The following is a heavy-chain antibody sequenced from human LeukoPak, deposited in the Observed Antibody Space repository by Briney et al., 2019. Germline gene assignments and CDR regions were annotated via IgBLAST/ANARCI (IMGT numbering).Heavy chain of an antibody. CDR3: ARVGIYGDLFDY. J-gene: IGHJ4*02. V-gene: IGHV4-59*01. Sequence: SETLSLTCTVSGGSISSYYWSWIRQPPGKGLEWIGYIYYSGSTNYNPSLKSRVTISVDTSKNQFSPKLSSVTAADTAVYYCARVGIYGDLFDYWGQGTLVTVSS. CDR1: GGSISSYY. CDR2: IYYSGST. D-gene: IGHD4-17*01.